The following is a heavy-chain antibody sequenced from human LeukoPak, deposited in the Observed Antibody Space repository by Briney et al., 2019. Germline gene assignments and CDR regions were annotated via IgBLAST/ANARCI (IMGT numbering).Heavy chain of an antibody. CDR1: GYTFTSYY. J-gene: IGHJ3*02. V-gene: IGHV1-46*01. CDR3: ARDTPPQGVVVVAATPGAFDI. Sequence: ASVKVSCKASGYTFTSYYMHWVRLAPGQGLEWMGIINPSGGSTSYAQKFQGRVTMTRDTSTSTVYMELSSLRSEDTAVYYCARDTPPQGVVVVAATPGAFDIWGQGTMVTVSS. D-gene: IGHD2-15*01. CDR2: INPSGGST.